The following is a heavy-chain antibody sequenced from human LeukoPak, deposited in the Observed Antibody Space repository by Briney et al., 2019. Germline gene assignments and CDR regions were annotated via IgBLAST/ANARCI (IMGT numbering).Heavy chain of an antibody. J-gene: IGHJ4*02. CDR2: IKQDETEK. CDR1: GFTFSLHW. CDR3: AREGGSGWSLDY. V-gene: IGHV3-7*03. Sequence: GGSLRLSCAASGFTFSLHWMTWVRQAPGKGLEWVANIKQDETEKYYVGSVKGRFTVSRDNAKNSLYLQMNSLRADDTAVYYCAREGGSGWSLDYWGRGTLVTVSS. D-gene: IGHD6-19*01.